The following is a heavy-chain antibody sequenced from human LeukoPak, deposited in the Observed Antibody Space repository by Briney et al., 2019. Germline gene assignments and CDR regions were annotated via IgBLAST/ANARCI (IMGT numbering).Heavy chain of an antibody. CDR3: LSYCSSTSCYEIEWFDP. D-gene: IGHD2-2*01. Sequence: GGSLRLSCAASGFTFSSYGMHWVRQAPGKGLEWVAFIRYDGSNKYYADSVKGRFTISRDNSKNTLYLQMNSLRAEDTAVYYCLSYCSSTSCYEIEWFDPWGQGTLVTVSS. CDR1: GFTFSSYG. J-gene: IGHJ5*02. V-gene: IGHV3-30*02. CDR2: IRYDGSNK.